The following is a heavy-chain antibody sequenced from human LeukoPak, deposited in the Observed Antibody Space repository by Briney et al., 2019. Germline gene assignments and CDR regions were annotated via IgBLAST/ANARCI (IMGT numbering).Heavy chain of an antibody. CDR2: ITSGGIK. CDR1: GFTLSSSA. D-gene: IGHD1-26*01. Sequence: GGSLRLSCAASGFTLSSSAMGWVRQAAGKGLECISTITSGGIKDYADSVKGRFTISRDNSKNTLYLQMNSLRAEDTAVYYCTYWEPRARFQYWGQGTLVTVSS. J-gene: IGHJ1*01. V-gene: IGHV3-23*01. CDR3: TYWEPRARFQY.